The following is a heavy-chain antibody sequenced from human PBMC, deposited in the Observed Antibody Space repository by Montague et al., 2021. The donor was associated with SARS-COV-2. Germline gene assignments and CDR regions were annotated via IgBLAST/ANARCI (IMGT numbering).Heavy chain of an antibody. V-gene: IGHV2-70*01. CDR3: AQIPRMGAAVEECYRYARFDD. CDR1: GFSLSTSGMC. CDR2: IDWDDDK. D-gene: IGHD3-16*02. J-gene: IGHJ4*02. Sequence: PALVKPTQTLTLTCTFSGFSLSTSGMCVSWIRQPPGRALEWLALIDWDDDKYYSTSLKTRLTISKDTSKNQVVLTMTNMDPVDTATYYCAQIPRMGAAVEECYRYARFDDWGQGTTVTVSS.